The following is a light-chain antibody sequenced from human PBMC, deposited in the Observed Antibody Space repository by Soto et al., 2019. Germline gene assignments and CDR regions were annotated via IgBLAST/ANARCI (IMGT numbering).Light chain of an antibody. J-gene: IGKJ1*01. CDR3: QQYNDYSGM. Sequence: DLPITPSPSTLSGSVGDRVTLPFPASQTISRWLAWHQQKPGKAPRLLIYDASNLQRGVPSRFSGSGSGTEFTLTITSLQPEDFATYYCQQYNDYSGMFGQGTKVDIK. CDR2: DAS. V-gene: IGKV1-5*01. CDR1: QTISRW.